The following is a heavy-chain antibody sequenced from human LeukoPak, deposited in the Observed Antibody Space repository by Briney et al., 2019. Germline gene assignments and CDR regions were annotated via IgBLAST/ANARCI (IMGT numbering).Heavy chain of an antibody. J-gene: IGHJ4*02. Sequence: GGSLRLSCAASGFTFSSYWMNWVRQAPGKGLEWISYINSASSTIYYADSVKGRFTISRDNAKNSLYLQMNSLRDEDTAVYYCARAPNGASFLDYWGQGTLVTVSS. CDR3: ARAPNGASFLDY. CDR2: INSASSTI. V-gene: IGHV3-48*02. D-gene: IGHD4-17*01. CDR1: GFTFSSYW.